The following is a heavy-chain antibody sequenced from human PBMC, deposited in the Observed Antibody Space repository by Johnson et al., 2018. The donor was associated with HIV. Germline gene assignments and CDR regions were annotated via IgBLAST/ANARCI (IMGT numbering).Heavy chain of an antibody. Sequence: VQLVESGGGLVQPGGSLRLSCAASGFTFSDYYMSWIRQAPGKGLEWVANTKQDGSEKYYVDSVKGRFTISRNNAKNSLYLQMNSLRAEDTAVYYCAKGRSGAGGAFDIWGQGTMVTVSS. D-gene: IGHD1-26*01. V-gene: IGHV3-7*01. J-gene: IGHJ3*02. CDR1: GFTFSDYY. CDR2: TKQDGSEK. CDR3: AKGRSGAGGAFDI.